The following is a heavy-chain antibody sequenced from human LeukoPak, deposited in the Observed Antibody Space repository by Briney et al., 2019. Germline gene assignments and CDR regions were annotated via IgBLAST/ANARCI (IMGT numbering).Heavy chain of an antibody. CDR3: ATIGDWAAQDI. CDR2: IIPIFGTA. V-gene: IGHV1-69*13. Sequence: GASVKVSCKASGGTFSSYAISWVRQAPGQGLEWMGGIIPIFGTANYAQKFQGRVTITADESTSTAYMELSSLRSDDTAVYYCATIGDWAAQDIWGQGTMVTVSS. J-gene: IGHJ3*02. D-gene: IGHD3-10*01. CDR1: GGTFSSYA.